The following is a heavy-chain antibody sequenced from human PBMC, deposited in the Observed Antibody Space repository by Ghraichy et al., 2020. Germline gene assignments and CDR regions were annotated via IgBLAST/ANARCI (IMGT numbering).Heavy chain of an antibody. J-gene: IGHJ6*02. CDR1: GFTFSSYW. CDR2: IKQDGSEK. V-gene: IGHV3-7*01. D-gene: IGHD4-17*01. Sequence: GGSLRLSCAASGFTFSSYWMSWVRQAPGKGLEWVANIKQDGSEKYYVDSVKGRFTISRDNAKNSLYLQMNSLRAEDTAVYYCARDHYGDYAGYYYYYGMDVWGQGTTVTVSS. CDR3: ARDHYGDYAGYYYYYGMDV.